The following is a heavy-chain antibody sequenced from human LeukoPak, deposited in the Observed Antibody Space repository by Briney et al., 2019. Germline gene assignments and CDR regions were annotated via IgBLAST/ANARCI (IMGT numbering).Heavy chain of an antibody. Sequence: PGGSLRLSCAASGFSFSSYEMNWVRQAPGKGPEWVSNISPSGSTKYYADSVKGRFTVSRDNAKNSLYLQMNSLRAGDTGVYYCMKLAVASADSWGQGTLVTVSS. D-gene: IGHD6-19*01. CDR1: GFSFSSYE. CDR2: ISPSGSTK. V-gene: IGHV3-48*03. CDR3: MKLAVASADS. J-gene: IGHJ4*02.